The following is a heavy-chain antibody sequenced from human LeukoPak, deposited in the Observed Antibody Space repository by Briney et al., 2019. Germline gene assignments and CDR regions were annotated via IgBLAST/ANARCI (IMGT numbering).Heavy chain of an antibody. CDR2: IHHSGTT. D-gene: IGHD6-13*01. CDR1: GGSTSSANYY. V-gene: IGHV4-30-4*01. Sequence: SQTLSLTCTVSGGSTSSANYYWNWIRQPPGKGLEWIGYIHHSGTTYYNPSLKSRVTISVDMSKSQLSLKLSSVTAADTAVYYCARDISAAGFGYWGQGTLVTVSS. CDR3: ARDISAAGFGY. J-gene: IGHJ4*02.